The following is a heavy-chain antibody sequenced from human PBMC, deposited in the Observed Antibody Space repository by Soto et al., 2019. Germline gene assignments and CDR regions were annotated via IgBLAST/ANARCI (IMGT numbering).Heavy chain of an antibody. CDR2: IYYSGST. CDR1: GGSISSSSYY. Sequence: SETLSLTCTVSGGSISSSSYYWGWIRQPPGKGLEWIGSIYYSGSTYYNPSLKSRVTISVDTSKNQFSLKLSSVTAADTAVYYCARVKYSSGWDDDAFDIWGQGTMVTVSS. CDR3: ARVKYSSGWDDDAFDI. D-gene: IGHD6-19*01. J-gene: IGHJ3*02. V-gene: IGHV4-39*07.